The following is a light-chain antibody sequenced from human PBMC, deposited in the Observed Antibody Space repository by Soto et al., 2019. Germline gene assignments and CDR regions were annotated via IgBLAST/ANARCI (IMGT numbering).Light chain of an antibody. J-gene: IGKJ1*01. CDR2: AAS. V-gene: IGKV1-9*01. Sequence: DNHLTQSPAFLSASVRDRVTITCRASHRISSYLAWYQQKPGKAPKLLIYAASTLESGVPSRFSGSGSGTEFTLTISSLQAEDFAAYYCQQLNSYPGTFGQGTKVDI. CDR3: QQLNSYPGT. CDR1: HRISSY.